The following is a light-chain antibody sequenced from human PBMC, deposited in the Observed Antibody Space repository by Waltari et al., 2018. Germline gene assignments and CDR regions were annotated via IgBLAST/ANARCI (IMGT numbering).Light chain of an antibody. CDR1: SSDVGGYNY. CDR2: DVS. CDR3: SSYTSSSTWV. Sequence: QSALTQPASVSGSPGQSITIHCTGTSSDVGGYNYVPWYQQPPGKAPQLMIYDVSKRPSGVSNRFSGSKSGNTASLTISGLQAEDEADYYCSSYTSSSTWVFGGGTKLTVL. J-gene: IGLJ3*02. V-gene: IGLV2-14*01.